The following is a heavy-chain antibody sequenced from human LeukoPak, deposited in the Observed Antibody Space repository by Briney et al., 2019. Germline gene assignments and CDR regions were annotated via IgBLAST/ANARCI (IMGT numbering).Heavy chain of an antibody. CDR3: ATTTIFGGPGRFDP. CDR2: IYYSGST. Sequence: AETLSLTCTVSGGSISSYYWSWIRQPPGKGLEWIGYIYYSGSTNYNPSLKSRVTISVDTSKNQFSLKLSSVTAADTAVYYCATTTIFGGPGRFDPWGQGTLVTVSS. V-gene: IGHV4-59*01. CDR1: GGSISSYY. D-gene: IGHD3-3*01. J-gene: IGHJ5*02.